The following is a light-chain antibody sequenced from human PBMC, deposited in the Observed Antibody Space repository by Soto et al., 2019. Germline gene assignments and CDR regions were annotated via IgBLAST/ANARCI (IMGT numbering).Light chain of an antibody. V-gene: IGLV1-40*01. J-gene: IGLJ1*01. CDR1: SSNIGAGYD. CDR2: ANT. CDR3: QSYDSSLSAYV. Sequence: QSVLTQPPSVSGAPGQRVTFSCTGSSSNIGAGYDVHWYQQLPGTAPKLLIYANTNRPSGVPDRFSGSKSGTSASLAITGLQAEDEADYYCQSYDSSLSAYVFGPGTKLTVL.